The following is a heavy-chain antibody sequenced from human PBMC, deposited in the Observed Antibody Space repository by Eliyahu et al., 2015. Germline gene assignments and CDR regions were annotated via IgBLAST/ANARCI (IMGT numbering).Heavy chain of an antibody. CDR3: ARGPHEDRSAYYLHFQH. CDR2: FYYSGTT. J-gene: IGHJ1*01. CDR1: GGSXSSXY. Sequence: QVQLQESGPGLVKPSXTLSLTCTVSGGSXSSXYWSWXRQPPGKGLEWIGSFYYSGTTDYNPSLKSRVTVSVDTSTNQFSLKLTSVTAADTAVYYCARGPHEDRSAYYLHFQHWGQGTLVTVSS. D-gene: IGHD3-22*01. V-gene: IGHV4-59*01.